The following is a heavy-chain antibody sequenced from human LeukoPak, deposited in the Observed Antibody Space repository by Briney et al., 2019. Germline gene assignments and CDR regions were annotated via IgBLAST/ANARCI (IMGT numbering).Heavy chain of an antibody. CDR2: ISFDATNK. Sequence: PGRSPRLSCAASGFTFSSYGMHWVRQAPGKGLEWVAVISFDATNKYYADSVKGRFTISRDNSNNTLHLQMNSLRAEDTAVYYCGRAMEVYQLLPDYWGQGTLVTVSS. V-gene: IGHV3-30*03. D-gene: IGHD2-2*01. J-gene: IGHJ4*02. CDR1: GFTFSSYG. CDR3: GRAMEVYQLLPDY.